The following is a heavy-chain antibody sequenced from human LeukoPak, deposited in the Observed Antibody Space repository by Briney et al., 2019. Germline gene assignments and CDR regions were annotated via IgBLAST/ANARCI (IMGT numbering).Heavy chain of an antibody. Sequence: GGSLRLSCAASGFTVSSNYMSWVRQAPGKGLEWVSVIYSGGSTYYADSVKGRFTISRDNSKNTLYLQMHSLRAEDTAVYYCTRATGRWFGESEKYYFDYWGQGTLVTVSS. CDR1: GFTVSSNY. CDR3: TRATGRWFGESEKYYFDY. D-gene: IGHD3-10*01. V-gene: IGHV3-66*01. J-gene: IGHJ4*02. CDR2: IYSGGST.